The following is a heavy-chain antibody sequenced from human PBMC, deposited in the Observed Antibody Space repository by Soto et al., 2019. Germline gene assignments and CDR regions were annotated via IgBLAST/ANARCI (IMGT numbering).Heavy chain of an antibody. Sequence: SDTLSVTWAVSGGSISSSNWWSWVRQPPGKGLEWIGEIYHSGSTNYNPSLKSRVTISVDKSKNQFSLKLSSVTAADTAVYYCARDRQWLVQNWFDPWGQGTLVTVS. CDR2: IYHSGST. CDR3: ARDRQWLVQNWFDP. V-gene: IGHV4-4*02. D-gene: IGHD6-19*01. CDR1: GGSISSSNW. J-gene: IGHJ5*02.